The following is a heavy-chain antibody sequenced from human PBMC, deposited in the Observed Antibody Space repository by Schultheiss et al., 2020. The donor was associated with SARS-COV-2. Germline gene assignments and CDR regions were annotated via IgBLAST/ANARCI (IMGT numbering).Heavy chain of an antibody. CDR3: ATGYDFGEY. V-gene: IGHV3-21*05. CDR1: GFTFSSYA. J-gene: IGHJ4*02. Sequence: GGSLRLSCAASGFTFSSYAMHWVRQAPGKGLEWVSHILSSGSYTNYADSVKGRFTISRDNAKNTVYLQMNILSGEDTAVYYYATGYDFGEYWGRGTLVTVSS. D-gene: IGHD5-12*01. CDR2: ILSSGSYT.